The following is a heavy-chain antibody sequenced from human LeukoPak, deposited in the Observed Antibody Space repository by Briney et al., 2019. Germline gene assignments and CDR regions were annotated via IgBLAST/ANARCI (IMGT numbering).Heavy chain of an antibody. J-gene: IGHJ4*02. CDR3: ARRALTTVVTPGGSH. Sequence: ASVKVSCKASGYTSTDYYIHWVRQAPGQGLEWMGWINPNSGGTNYAQNFQDSVTMTRDTSISTAYMELSSLRSDDTALYYCARRALTTVVTPGGSHWGQGTLVTVSS. D-gene: IGHD4-23*01. V-gene: IGHV1-2*02. CDR1: GYTSTDYY. CDR2: INPNSGGT.